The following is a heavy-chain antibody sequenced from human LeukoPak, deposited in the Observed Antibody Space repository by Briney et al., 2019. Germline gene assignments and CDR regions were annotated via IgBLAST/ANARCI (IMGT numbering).Heavy chain of an antibody. CDR3: ARTTEDCSSTSCYQYWFDP. V-gene: IGHV4-59*01. CDR1: GGSISSYY. Sequence: SETLSLTCTVSGGSISSYYWSWIRQPPGKGLEWIGYIHYSGSTSYNPSLKSRVTISVDTSKNQISLKVRSATSADTAVYYCARTTEDCSSTSCYQYWFDPWGQGTLVTVSS. CDR2: IHYSGST. J-gene: IGHJ5*02. D-gene: IGHD2-2*01.